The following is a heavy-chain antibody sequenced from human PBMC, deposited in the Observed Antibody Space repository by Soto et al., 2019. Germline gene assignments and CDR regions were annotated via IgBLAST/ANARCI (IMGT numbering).Heavy chain of an antibody. V-gene: IGHV4-34*01. CDR1: GGSFSGYY. CDR3: ARDPMSYYDSSGYTPRGGHFDY. J-gene: IGHJ4*02. CDR2: INHSGST. Sequence: QVQLQQWGAGLLKPSETLSLTCAVYGGSFSGYYWSWIRQPPGKGLEWSGEINHSGSTNYNPSLKSRVTISVDTSKNQFSLKLSSVTAADTAVYYCARDPMSYYDSSGYTPRGGHFDYWGQGTLVTVSS. D-gene: IGHD3-22*01.